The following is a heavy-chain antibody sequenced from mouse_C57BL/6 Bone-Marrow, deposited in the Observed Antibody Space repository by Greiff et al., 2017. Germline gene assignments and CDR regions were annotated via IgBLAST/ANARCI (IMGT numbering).Heavy chain of an antibody. Sequence: EVKVEESGGGLVQPGGSMKLSCVASGFTFSNYWMNWVRQSPEKGLEWVAQIRLKSDNYATHYAESVKGRFTISRDDSKSSVYLQMNNLRAEDTGIYYCTEDGNYSSFDYWGQGTTLTVSS. CDR3: TEDGNYSSFDY. CDR1: GFTFSNYW. D-gene: IGHD2-1*01. CDR2: IRLKSDNYAT. J-gene: IGHJ2*01. V-gene: IGHV6-3*01.